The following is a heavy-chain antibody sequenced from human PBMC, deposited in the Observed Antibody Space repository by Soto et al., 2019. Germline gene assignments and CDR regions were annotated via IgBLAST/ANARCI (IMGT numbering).Heavy chain of an antibody. CDR1: GGTFSSYA. CDR2: IIPIFGTA. CDR3: AGGTAAGTRRYYYYGMDV. Sequence: QVQLVQSGAEVKKPGSSVKVSCKASGGTFSSYAISWVRQAPGQGLEWMGGIIPIFGTANYAQKFQGRVTITADESTSTAYMELSSLRSEDTAVYYCAGGTAAGTRRYYYYGMDVWGQGTTVTVSS. J-gene: IGHJ6*02. D-gene: IGHD6-13*01. V-gene: IGHV1-69*01.